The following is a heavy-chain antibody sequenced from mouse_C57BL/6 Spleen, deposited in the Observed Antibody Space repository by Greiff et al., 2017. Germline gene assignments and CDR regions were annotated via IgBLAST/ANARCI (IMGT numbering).Heavy chain of an antibody. CDR2: IDPSDSYT. CDR3: AREGHYDYDKGYAMDY. D-gene: IGHD2-4*01. V-gene: IGHV1-69*01. J-gene: IGHJ4*01. Sequence: QVQLQQPGAELVMPGASVKLSCKASGYTFTSYWMHWVKQRPGQGLEWIGEIDPSDSYTNYNQKFKGKSTLTVDKSSSTAYMQLSSLTSEDSAVYYCAREGHYDYDKGYAMDYWGQGTSVTVSS. CDR1: GYTFTSYW.